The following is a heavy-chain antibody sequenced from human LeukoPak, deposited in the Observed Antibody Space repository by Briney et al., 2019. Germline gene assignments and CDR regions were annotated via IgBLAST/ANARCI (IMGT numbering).Heavy chain of an antibody. V-gene: IGHV4-4*07. CDR1: GGSISSYY. J-gene: IGHJ5*02. D-gene: IGHD4-11*01. CDR3: ARDAIRTYSNNNWFDP. CDR2: IYTSGST. Sequence: SETLSLTCTVSGGSISSYYWSRIRQPAGKGLEWIGRIYTSGSTNYNPSLKSRVTMSVDTSKNQFSLKLSSVTAADTAVYYCARDAIRTYSNNNWFDPWGQGTLVTVSS.